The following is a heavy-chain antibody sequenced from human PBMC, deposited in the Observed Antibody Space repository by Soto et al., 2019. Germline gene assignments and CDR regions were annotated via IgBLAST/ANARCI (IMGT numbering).Heavy chain of an antibody. D-gene: IGHD2-15*01. CDR2: IYWDGDE. CDR1: GFSVSTSGVG. Sequence: QITLKESGPTLVKPTQTLTLTCTFSGFSVSTSGVGVAWLRQPPGKALEWLALIYWDGDERYSPFLQSRVTITKDTSNSQVVLTMTNMDPVDTATYDCAHKGGRGAGMAVWGQGTTVSVSS. J-gene: IGHJ6*02. CDR3: AHKGGRGAGMAV. V-gene: IGHV2-5*02.